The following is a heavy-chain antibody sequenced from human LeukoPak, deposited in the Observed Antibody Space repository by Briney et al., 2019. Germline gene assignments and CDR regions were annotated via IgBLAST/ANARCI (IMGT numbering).Heavy chain of an antibody. J-gene: IGHJ4*02. CDR1: GYTFTSYD. Sequence: ASVKVSCKASGYTFTSYDINWVRQATGQGLEWMGIINPSGSITSYTQKFQGRVTITRDTSTSTVYMELSSLRSDDTAVYYCARGATYISGHHDAWGQGTLVTVSS. CDR2: INPSGSIT. V-gene: IGHV1-46*01. CDR3: ARGATYISGHHDA. D-gene: IGHD6-19*01.